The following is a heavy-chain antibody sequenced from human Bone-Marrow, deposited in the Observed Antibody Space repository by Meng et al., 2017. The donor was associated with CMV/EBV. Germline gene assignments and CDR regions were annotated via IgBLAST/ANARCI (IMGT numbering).Heavy chain of an antibody. D-gene: IGHD4-11*01. CDR2: INWNGGST. V-gene: IGHV3-20*04. Sequence: GGSLRLSCAASGFTFDNYDRSWVRQAPGKGLEWVAGINWNGGSTAYAESAKGRFTISRDNAKGSLYQQMSSLGAEDTALYYCARGGVSGRTTSAFDFWGQGTLVTVSS. J-gene: IGHJ4*02. CDR1: GFTFDNYD. CDR3: ARGGVSGRTTSAFDF.